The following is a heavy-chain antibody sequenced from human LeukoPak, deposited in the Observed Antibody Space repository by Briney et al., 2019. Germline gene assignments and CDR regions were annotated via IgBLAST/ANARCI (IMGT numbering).Heavy chain of an antibody. Sequence: GGSLRLSCAASGFTFSSYEMNWVRQAPGKGLEWISYINSSGRTIYYANSVKGRFTISRDNAKDSLFLQMISLKGEDTAVYYCARRLGYCTNGVCYGGGFDPWGQGTLVTVSS. J-gene: IGHJ5*02. CDR1: GFTFSSYE. CDR3: ARRLGYCTNGVCYGGGFDP. D-gene: IGHD2-8*01. V-gene: IGHV3-48*03. CDR2: INSSGRTI.